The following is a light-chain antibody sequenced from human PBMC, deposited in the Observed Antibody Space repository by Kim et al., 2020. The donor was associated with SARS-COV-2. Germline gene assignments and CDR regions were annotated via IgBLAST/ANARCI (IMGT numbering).Light chain of an antibody. CDR3: QQYYSTPPS. J-gene: IGKJ2*03. CDR1: LTVLNNSNNKNY. CDR2: WAS. V-gene: IGKV4-1*01. Sequence: RANLNGKSSLTVLNNSNNKNYLAWYQQKPGQAPKLLIYWASNREYEVSDRFSRSGSETDFTLTISSLQAGDVAVYYCQQYYSTPPSFGQGTKLEI.